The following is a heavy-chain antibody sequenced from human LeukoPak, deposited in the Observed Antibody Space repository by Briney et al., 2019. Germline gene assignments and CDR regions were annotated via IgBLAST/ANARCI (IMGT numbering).Heavy chain of an antibody. CDR1: GFTFSSYG. CDR2: IRYDGSNK. J-gene: IGHJ5*02. D-gene: IGHD3-10*01. V-gene: IGHV3-30*02. Sequence: GGSLRLSCAASGFTFSSYGMHWVRQAPGKGLEWVAFIRYDGSNKYYADSVKGRFTISRDNSKNTLYLQMNSLRAEDTAVYYCAKTRWFGSYGWFDPWGQGTLVTVSS. CDR3: AKTRWFGSYGWFDP.